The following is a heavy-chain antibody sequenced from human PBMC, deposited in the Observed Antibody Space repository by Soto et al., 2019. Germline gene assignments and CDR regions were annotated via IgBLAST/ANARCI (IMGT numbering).Heavy chain of an antibody. Sequence: QVQLVQSGAEVKKPGSSVKVSCKASGGTFSSYTISWVRQAPGQGLEWMGRIIPILGIANYAQKFQGRVTITADKSTSTAYMELSSLRSEDTAVYYCARETRGYEFGNYYYMDVWGKGTTVTVSS. CDR1: GGTFSSYT. V-gene: IGHV1-69*08. D-gene: IGHD5-12*01. CDR3: ARETRGYEFGNYYYMDV. J-gene: IGHJ6*03. CDR2: IIPILGIA.